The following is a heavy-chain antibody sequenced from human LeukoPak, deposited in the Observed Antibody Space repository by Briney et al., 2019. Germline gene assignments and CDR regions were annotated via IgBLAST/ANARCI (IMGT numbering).Heavy chain of an antibody. CDR2: ISSRSSYI. CDR1: GFTFSSYS. CDR3: ARDISVRGVIWY. Sequence: GGSLRLSCAASGFTFSSYSMNWVRQAPGKGLEWVSSISSRSSYIYYADSVKGRFTISRDNAKNSLYLQMNSLRAEDTAVYYCARDISVRGVIWYWGQGTLVTVSS. V-gene: IGHV3-21*01. J-gene: IGHJ4*02. D-gene: IGHD3-10*01.